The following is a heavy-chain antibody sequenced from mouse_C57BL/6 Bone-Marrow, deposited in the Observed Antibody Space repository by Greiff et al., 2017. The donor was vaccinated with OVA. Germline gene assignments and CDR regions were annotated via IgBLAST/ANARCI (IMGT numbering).Heavy chain of an antibody. CDR1: GFNIKDDY. D-gene: IGHD2-5*01. CDR2: IDPENGDT. Sequence: EVQLQQSGAELVRPGASVKLSCTASGFNIKDDYMHWVKQRPEQGLEWIGWIDPENGDTEYASKFQGKATITADTSSNTAYLQLSSLTSEDTAVYYCTTTYSNYDYFDYWGQGTTLTVSS. CDR3: TTTYSNYDYFDY. J-gene: IGHJ2*01. V-gene: IGHV14-4*01.